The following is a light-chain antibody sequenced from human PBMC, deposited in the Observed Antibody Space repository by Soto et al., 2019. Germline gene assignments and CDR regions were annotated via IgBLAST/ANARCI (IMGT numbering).Light chain of an antibody. Sequence: DIQMAQSPSSLSASVGDRVTITCRASQSISSYLNWYQKKPGKAPKLLIYAASNLQSGVPSRFSGSGSGTEFTLTISSMQPDDFATYYCQQYNSYSFGQGTKVDI. V-gene: IGKV1-39*01. J-gene: IGKJ1*01. CDR2: AAS. CDR3: QQYNSYS. CDR1: QSISSY.